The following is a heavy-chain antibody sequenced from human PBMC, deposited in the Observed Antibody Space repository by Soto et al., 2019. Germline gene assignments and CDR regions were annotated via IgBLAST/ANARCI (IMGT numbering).Heavy chain of an antibody. Sequence: TLSLTCTVSGVSITSYFWSWIRQTPGKGLDWIGSISFSGATYSNPSLKGRAALSVDTSENHLSLTLNSVTSADTGVYYCARAPILVSVTLHENYFDSWGQGTLVTVSS. J-gene: IGHJ4*02. CDR3: ARAPILVSVTLHENYFDS. CDR1: GVSITSYF. D-gene: IGHD2-21*02. CDR2: ISFSGAT. V-gene: IGHV4-59*01.